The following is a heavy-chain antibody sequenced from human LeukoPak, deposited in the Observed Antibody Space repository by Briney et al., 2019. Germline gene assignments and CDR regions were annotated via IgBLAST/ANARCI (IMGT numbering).Heavy chain of an antibody. J-gene: IGHJ6*03. CDR3: ARGYCSGGSCYRSYYYYYMDV. Sequence: GVSVKVSCKASGYTFTSYGISWVRQAPGQGLEWMGWISAYNGNTNYAQKLQGRVTMTTDTSTSTAYMELRSLRSDDTAVYYCARGYCSGGSCYRSYYYYYMDVWGKGTTVTVSS. V-gene: IGHV1-18*01. CDR1: GYTFTSYG. CDR2: ISAYNGNT. D-gene: IGHD2-15*01.